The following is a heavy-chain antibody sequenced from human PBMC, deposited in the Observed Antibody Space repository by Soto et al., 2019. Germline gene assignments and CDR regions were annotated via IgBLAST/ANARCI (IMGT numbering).Heavy chain of an antibody. CDR2: IYYSGRT. J-gene: IGHJ4*02. Sequence: SETLSLTCTVSGGSIRSGGHYWTWIRQLPGQGLEWIGYIYYSGRTYYSPSLQSRLTISVDTSQNQFSLRLTSVTAADTAVYYCVVDREHVVGSQLDYGGQGALVP. V-gene: IGHV4-31*03. CDR3: VVDREHVVGSQLDY. CDR1: GGSIRSGGHY. D-gene: IGHD2-15*01.